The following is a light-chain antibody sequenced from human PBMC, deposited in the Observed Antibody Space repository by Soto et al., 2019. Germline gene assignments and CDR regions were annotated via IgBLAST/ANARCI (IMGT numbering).Light chain of an antibody. CDR1: TSNIGAGYD. V-gene: IGLV1-40*01. Sequence: QSVLTQPPSVSGAPGQSITIACTGSTSNIGAGYDVHWYQQLPGTAPKLLIYATSTRPSGVPDRFFGSQSGTSASLAISGLQAEDEADYYCQSYDKSLSGSYVVGSGTKVTVL. CDR2: ATS. CDR3: QSYDKSLSGSYV. J-gene: IGLJ1*01.